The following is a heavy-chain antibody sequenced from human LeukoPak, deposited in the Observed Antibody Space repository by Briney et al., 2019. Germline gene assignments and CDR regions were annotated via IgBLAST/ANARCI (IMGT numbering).Heavy chain of an antibody. V-gene: IGHV1-69*05. CDR3: ARVPPVNPNWFDP. CDR2: IIPIFGTA. J-gene: IGHJ5*02. CDR1: GGTFSSYA. Sequence: GASVKVSCKASGGTFSSYAISWGRPAPGQGLEWVGRIIPIFGTANYAQKFQGRVTITTDEYTSTAYLELSSLRSEDTAVYYCARVPPVNPNWFDPWGQGTLVTVSS.